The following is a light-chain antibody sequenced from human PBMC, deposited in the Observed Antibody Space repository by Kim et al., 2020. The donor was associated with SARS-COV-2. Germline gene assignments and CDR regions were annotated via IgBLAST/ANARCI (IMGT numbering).Light chain of an antibody. Sequence: EIVMTQSPATLSVSPGERATLSCRASQSVTSNLACYQQKPGQAPRLLIYGASTRATGIPARCSGSGSGTEFTLTISSLQSEEFAVYYSQQYKNLPPSTFGHGTKVEIK. CDR1: QSVTSN. CDR2: GAS. CDR3: QQYKNLPPST. J-gene: IGKJ1*01. V-gene: IGKV3-15*01.